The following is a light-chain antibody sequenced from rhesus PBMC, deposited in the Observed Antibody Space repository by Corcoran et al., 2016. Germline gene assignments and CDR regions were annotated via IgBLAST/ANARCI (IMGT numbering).Light chain of an antibody. CDR1: KGINSY. V-gene: IGKV1-32*02. Sequence: DIQMSQSPSSLSASVGDRVTITCRASKGINSYLNWYQQKPGKAPKLLIYVANRLASGVPSRFSGSGSGTDFTLTISSLQPEDFATYYCQPGKGNPWTFGQGTKVEIK. CDR3: QPGKGNPWT. J-gene: IGKJ1*01. CDR2: VAN.